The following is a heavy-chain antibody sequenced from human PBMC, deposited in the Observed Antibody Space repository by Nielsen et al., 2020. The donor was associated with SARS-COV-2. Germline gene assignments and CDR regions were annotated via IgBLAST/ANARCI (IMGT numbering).Heavy chain of an antibody. V-gene: IGHV4-34*01. Sequence: SETLSLTCAVYGGSFSGYYWSWIRQPPGKGLEWIGEINHSGSTNYNPSLKSRVTISVDTSKNQFSLKLSSVTAADTAVYYCARGNLGPAGPNYDYVWGSYRTRLPPTGDAFDIWGQGTMVTVSS. CDR3: ARGNLGPAGPNYDYVWGSYRTRLPPTGDAFDI. CDR2: INHSGST. D-gene: IGHD3-16*02. CDR1: GGSFSGYY. J-gene: IGHJ3*02.